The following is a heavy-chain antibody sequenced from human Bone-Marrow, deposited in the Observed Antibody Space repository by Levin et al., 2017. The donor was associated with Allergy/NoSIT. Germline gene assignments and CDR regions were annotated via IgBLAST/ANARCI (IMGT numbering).Heavy chain of an antibody. CDR3: AREIRLQQERRFDS. Sequence: GGSLRLSCTTSGYRFTDHFIHWIRQAPGQGLEWMAWMNPESGVTHSIERLQGRISVTRDTSISTAYMELTSLRSDDTAIYFCAREIRLQQERRFDSWGQGTLVSVSS. CDR1: GYRFTDHF. J-gene: IGHJ4*02. CDR2: MNPESGVT. V-gene: IGHV1-2*02. D-gene: IGHD1-1*01.